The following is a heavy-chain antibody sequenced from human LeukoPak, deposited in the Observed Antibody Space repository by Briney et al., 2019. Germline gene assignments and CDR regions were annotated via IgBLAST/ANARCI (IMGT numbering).Heavy chain of an antibody. CDR3: ARDGGSSWYWFDP. Sequence: PGGSLRLSCAASGFTFSSYWMSWVRQAPGKGLEWVANIKQDGSEKYYVDSVKGRFTISRDNAKNSLYLQMNSLRAEDTAVYYCARDGGSSWYWFDPWGQGTLVTVSS. CDR1: GFTFSSYW. D-gene: IGHD6-13*01. V-gene: IGHV3-7*01. CDR2: IKQDGSEK. J-gene: IGHJ5*02.